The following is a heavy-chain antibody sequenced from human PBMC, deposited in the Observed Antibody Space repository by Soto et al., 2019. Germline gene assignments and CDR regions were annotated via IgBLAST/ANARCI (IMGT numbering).Heavy chain of an antibody. CDR1: GFTFSSYA. CDR2: ISYDGSNK. V-gene: IGHV3-30-3*01. Sequence: QVQLVESGGGVVQPGRSLRLSCAASGFTFSSYAMHWVRQAPGKGLEWVAVISYDGSNKYYADSVKGRFTISRDNSKNTLYLQMNSLRAEDTAVYYCARYDLNYDFWSGYLDYWGQGTLVTVSS. D-gene: IGHD3-3*01. J-gene: IGHJ4*02. CDR3: ARYDLNYDFWSGYLDY.